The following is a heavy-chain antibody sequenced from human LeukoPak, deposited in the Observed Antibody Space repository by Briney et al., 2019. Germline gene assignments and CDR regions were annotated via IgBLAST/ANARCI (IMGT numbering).Heavy chain of an antibody. CDR3: AKDRDCSGGSCYHGY. J-gene: IGHJ4*02. CDR2: ISSSSSHI. CDR1: GFTFSSYA. V-gene: IGHV3-21*04. D-gene: IGHD2-15*01. Sequence: GGSLRLSCAASGFTFSSYAMHWVRQAPGKGLEWVSSISSSSSHIYYADSVKGRFTISRDNSKNTPYLQMNSLRAEDTAVYYCAKDRDCSGGSCYHGYWGQGTLVTVSS.